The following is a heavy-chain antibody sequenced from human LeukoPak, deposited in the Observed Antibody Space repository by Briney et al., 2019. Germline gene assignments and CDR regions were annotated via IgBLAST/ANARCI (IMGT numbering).Heavy chain of an antibody. D-gene: IGHD3-3*01. V-gene: IGHV3-23*01. Sequence: GGSLRLSCAASGFTFTSYAMTWVRQAPGKGLEWVSIIDMGGGTNYADAVKGRFTISRDNSKNTLYLQMNSLIAEDTAVYYCAKSAVSGLYRPTYFDFWGQGALVTVSS. J-gene: IGHJ4*02. CDR2: IIDMGGGT. CDR1: GFTFTSYA. CDR3: AKSAVSGLYRPTYFDF.